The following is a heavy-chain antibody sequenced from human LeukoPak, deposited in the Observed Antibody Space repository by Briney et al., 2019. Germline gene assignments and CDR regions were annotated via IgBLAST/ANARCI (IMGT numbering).Heavy chain of an antibody. J-gene: IGHJ5*02. CDR2: IYTSGST. D-gene: IGHD2-2*01. CDR1: GGSISSYY. CDR3: ARNSYYSSTSCWRGWFDP. Sequence: SSETLSLTCTVSGGSISSYYWSWIRQPAGKGLEWIGRIYTSGSTNYNPSLKSRVTMSVDTSKNQFSLKLSSVTAADTAVYYCARNSYYSSTSCWRGWFDPWGQGTLVTVSS. V-gene: IGHV4-4*07.